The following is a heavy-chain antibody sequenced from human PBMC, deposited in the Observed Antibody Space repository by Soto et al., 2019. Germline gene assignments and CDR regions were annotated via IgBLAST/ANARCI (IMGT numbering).Heavy chain of an antibody. D-gene: IGHD3-3*01. CDR2: ISAYNGNT. V-gene: IGHV1-18*01. CDR1: GYSFTSYG. Sequence: ASVKASCKASGYSFTSYGISCVRQAPGQGLEWMGWISAYNGNTNYAQKLQGRVTMTTDTSTSTAYMELRSLRSDDTAVYYCARVVRPTYYDFWSGYDWFDPWGQGTLVTVSS. J-gene: IGHJ5*02. CDR3: ARVVRPTYYDFWSGYDWFDP.